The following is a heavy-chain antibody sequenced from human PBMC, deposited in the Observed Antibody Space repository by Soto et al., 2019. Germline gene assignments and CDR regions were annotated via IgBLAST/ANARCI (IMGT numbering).Heavy chain of an antibody. CDR3: AGGVSSGWLDY. V-gene: IGHV3-21*01. Sequence: EVQLVESGGGLVKPGGSLRLSCAASGFTFSSYSMNWVRQAPGKGLEWVASISSSSSYTYYGDSVKGRFTISRDNPKNSLYLQMSSLGAEDTAVYYCAGGVSSGWLDYGGQGTLVTVSS. CDR2: ISSSSSYT. CDR1: GFTFSSYS. J-gene: IGHJ4*02. D-gene: IGHD6-19*01.